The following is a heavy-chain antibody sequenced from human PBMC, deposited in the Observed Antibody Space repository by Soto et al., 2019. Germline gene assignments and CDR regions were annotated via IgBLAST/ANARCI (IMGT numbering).Heavy chain of an antibody. CDR2: VYYNEKT. V-gene: IGHV4-39*01. D-gene: IGHD3-10*01. CDR1: GCSFSSFTYY. Sequence: SETLSLTCSVSGCSFSSFTYYWGWNRQPPGKGLDWIGTVYYNEKTYYNPSLKRRVTIPVDTANNQFSLNLRSVTVAYTAMYICARRERYYGSPGWFDPWGPGTLVTVSS. CDR3: ARRERYYGSPGWFDP. J-gene: IGHJ5*02.